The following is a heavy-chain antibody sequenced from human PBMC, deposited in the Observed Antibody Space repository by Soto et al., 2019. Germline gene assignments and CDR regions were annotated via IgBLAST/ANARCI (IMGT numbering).Heavy chain of an antibody. CDR2: IIPIFGTA. CDR1: GGTFSSYA. Sequence: SVKVSCKASGGTFSSYAISWVRQAPGQGLEWMGGIIPIFGTANYAQKFQGRVTITADESTSTAYMELSSLRSEDTAVYYCARDPGYCSGGSCYALDPWGQGNLVT. CDR3: ARDPGYCSGGSCYALDP. V-gene: IGHV1-69*13. D-gene: IGHD2-15*01. J-gene: IGHJ5*02.